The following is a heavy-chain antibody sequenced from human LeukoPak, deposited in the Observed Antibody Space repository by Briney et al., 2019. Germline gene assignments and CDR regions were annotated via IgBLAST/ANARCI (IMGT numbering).Heavy chain of an antibody. CDR1: GFTFSSYG. V-gene: IGHV3-30*02. Sequence: GGSLRLSCAASGFTFSSYGMHWVRQAPGKGLEWVAFIRYDGSNKYYADSVKGRFTISRDNSKNTLYLQMNSLRAEDTAVYYCAREGLGGSYGSFDYWGQGTLVTVPS. CDR2: IRYDGSNK. D-gene: IGHD5-18*01. J-gene: IGHJ4*02. CDR3: AREGLGGSYGSFDY.